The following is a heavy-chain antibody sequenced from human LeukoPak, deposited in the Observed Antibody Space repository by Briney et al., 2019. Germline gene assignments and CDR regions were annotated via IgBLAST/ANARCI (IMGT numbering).Heavy chain of an antibody. D-gene: IGHD3-3*01. Sequence: ASVKVSCKASGYTFTGYYMHWVRQAPGQGLEWMGWISAYNGNTNYAQKLQGRVTMTTDTSTSTAYMELRSLRSDDTAVYYCARAYDLDYFDYWGQGTLVTVSS. V-gene: IGHV1-18*04. CDR3: ARAYDLDYFDY. CDR1: GYTFTGYY. CDR2: ISAYNGNT. J-gene: IGHJ4*02.